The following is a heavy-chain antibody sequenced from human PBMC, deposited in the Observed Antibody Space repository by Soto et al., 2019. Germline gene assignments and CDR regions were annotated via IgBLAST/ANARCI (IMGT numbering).Heavy chain of an antibody. CDR3: ARQPFESSDYFDY. CDR1: DDSISSRGYY. V-gene: IGHV4-39*01. Sequence: SATLSLTCTVSDDSISSRGYYWAWIRQPPGKGLEWIGSMYYSGTTDYNPSLKSRVTISVDSSRIHFSLKLISVTAADTAVYYCARQPFESSDYFDYWGQGTLVTVSS. J-gene: IGHJ4*02. CDR2: MYYSGTT. D-gene: IGHD3-22*01.